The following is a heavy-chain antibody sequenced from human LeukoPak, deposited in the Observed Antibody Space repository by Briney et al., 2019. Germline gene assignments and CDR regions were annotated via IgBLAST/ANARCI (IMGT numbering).Heavy chain of an antibody. V-gene: IGHV3-74*01. J-gene: IGHJ6*03. CDR2: INSEGSST. Sequence: GGSLRLSCAASGFTFSSYWMHWVRHAPGKGLVWVSRINSEGSSTSYADSVKGRFTISRDNAKNTLYLQMNSLRAEDTAVYYCARGSYYYYYMDVWGKGTTVTVSS. CDR1: GFTFSSYW. CDR3: ARGSYYYYYMDV.